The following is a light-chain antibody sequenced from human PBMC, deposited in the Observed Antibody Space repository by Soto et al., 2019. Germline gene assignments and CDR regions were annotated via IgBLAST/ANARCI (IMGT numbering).Light chain of an antibody. Sequence: EIVLTQSPATLSLSPGERATLSCRASQSVSSYLAWYQQKPGQAPRLLIYDTSNRATGIPPRFSGSGSGTDFTLTISSLEPEDFAVYYCQQHNNWPPITFGQGTRLESK. J-gene: IGKJ5*01. CDR1: QSVSSY. CDR2: DTS. CDR3: QQHNNWPPIT. V-gene: IGKV3-11*01.